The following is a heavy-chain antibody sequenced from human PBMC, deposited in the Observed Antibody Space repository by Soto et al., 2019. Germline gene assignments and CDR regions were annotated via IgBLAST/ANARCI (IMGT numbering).Heavy chain of an antibody. D-gene: IGHD6-19*01. J-gene: IGHJ4*02. V-gene: IGHV1-46*01. CDR1: GYTFTSYY. CDR2: INPSGGST. CDR3: ARGQIEYSSGQNYFGY. Sequence: ASVKVSCKASGYTFTSYYMHWVRQAPGQGLEWMGIINPSGGSTSYAQKFQGRVTMTRDTSTSTVYMELSSLRSEDTAVYYCARGQIEYSSGQNYFGYWGQGTLVTVSS.